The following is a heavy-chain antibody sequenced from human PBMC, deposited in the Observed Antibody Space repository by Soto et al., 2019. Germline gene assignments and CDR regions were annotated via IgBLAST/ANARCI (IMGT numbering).Heavy chain of an antibody. Sequence: PSQTLSLTCTVSGGSVSNGSYYWSRIRQPPGKGLEWIGYIYYSGSTNYNPSLKSRVTISVDTSKNQFSLKLSSVTAADTAVYYCARAFHDYGDYAIDYWGQGTLVTVS. CDR2: IYYSGST. CDR3: ARAFHDYGDYAIDY. V-gene: IGHV4-61*01. D-gene: IGHD4-17*01. CDR1: GGSVSNGSYY. J-gene: IGHJ4*02.